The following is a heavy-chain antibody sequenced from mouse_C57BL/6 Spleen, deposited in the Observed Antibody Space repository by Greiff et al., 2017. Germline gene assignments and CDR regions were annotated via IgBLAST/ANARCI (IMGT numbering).Heavy chain of an antibody. J-gene: IGHJ2*01. D-gene: IGHD1-1*01. V-gene: IGHV5-4*01. CDR3: AREDYYGSSYPFEY. CDR1: GFTFSSYA. Sequence: DVKLVESGGGLVKPGGSLKLSCAASGFTFSSYAMSWVRQTPEKRLEWVATISDGGSYTYYPDNVKGRFTISRDNAKNNLYLQMSHLKSEDTAMYYCAREDYYGSSYPFEYWGQGTTLTVSS. CDR2: ISDGGSYT.